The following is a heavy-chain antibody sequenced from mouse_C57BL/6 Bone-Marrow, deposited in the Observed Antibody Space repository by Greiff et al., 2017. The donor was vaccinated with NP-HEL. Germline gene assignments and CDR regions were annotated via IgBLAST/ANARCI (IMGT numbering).Heavy chain of an antibody. CDR1: GFTFSSYA. V-gene: IGHV5-9-1*02. J-gene: IGHJ4*01. Sequence: EVMLVESGEGLVKPGGSLKLSCAASGFTFSSYAMSWVRQTPEKRLEWVAYISSGGDYIYYADTVKGRSTISRDNARNTLYLQMSSLKSEDTAMYYCTRDQRGYAMDYWGQGTSVTVSS. CDR2: ISSGGDYI. CDR3: TRDQRGYAMDY.